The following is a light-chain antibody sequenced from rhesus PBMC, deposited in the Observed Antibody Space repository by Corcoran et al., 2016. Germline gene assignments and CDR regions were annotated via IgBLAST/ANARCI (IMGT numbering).Light chain of an antibody. CDR2: YAS. J-gene: IGKJ2*01. Sequence: EIVMTQSPATLSLSPGERATLSCRASQSVSSNLAWYQQKPGQAPRLHIYYASHRATGLPDRFSGSGSGTDFTLTISSLEPEDVGVYYCHQYDDWNSFGQGTKVEIK. CDR3: HQYDDWNS. CDR1: QSVSSN. V-gene: IGKV3-35*01.